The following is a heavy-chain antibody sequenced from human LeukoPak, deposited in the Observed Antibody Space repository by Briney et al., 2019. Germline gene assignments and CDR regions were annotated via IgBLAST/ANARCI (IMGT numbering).Heavy chain of an antibody. D-gene: IGHD3-16*02. CDR3: AQGYRDFDY. V-gene: IGHV3-66*02. CDR2: IYSGGST. CDR1: GFTVSSNH. J-gene: IGHJ4*02. Sequence: GGSXXLSCAAFGFTVSSNHMSWVRQAPGKGLEWVSVIYSGGSTYYSDSVKGRFTISRDNSKNTLYLQMNSLRPEDTAVYYCAQGYRDFDYWGQGTLVTVSS.